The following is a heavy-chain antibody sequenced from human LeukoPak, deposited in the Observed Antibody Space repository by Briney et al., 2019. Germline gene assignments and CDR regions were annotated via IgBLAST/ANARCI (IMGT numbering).Heavy chain of an antibody. CDR2: IIPIFGTA. Sequence: SVKVSCKASGGTFSSYAISWVRQAPGQGLEWMGRIIPIFGTANYAQKFQGRVTITTDESTSTAYMELSSLRSEDTAVYCCARDRTLWAVAGTDPQGAFDIWGQGTMVTVSS. CDR1: GGTFSSYA. CDR3: ARDRTLWAVAGTDPQGAFDI. V-gene: IGHV1-69*05. D-gene: IGHD6-19*01. J-gene: IGHJ3*02.